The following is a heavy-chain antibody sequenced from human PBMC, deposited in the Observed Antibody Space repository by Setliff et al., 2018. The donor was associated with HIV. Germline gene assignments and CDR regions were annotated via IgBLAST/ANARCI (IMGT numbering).Heavy chain of an antibody. Sequence: GPSVKVSCKTSGGTFSRYTITWVRQAPGQGLEWMGGIIPVVGVADYAQKFQGRVTITTDESTSTAYMEVNSLRSEDTAIYYCARESSYLGAFDIWGQGTMVTVSS. J-gene: IGHJ3*02. CDR1: GGTFSRYT. CDR3: ARESSYLGAFDI. V-gene: IGHV1-69*16. CDR2: IIPVVGVA. D-gene: IGHD1-26*01.